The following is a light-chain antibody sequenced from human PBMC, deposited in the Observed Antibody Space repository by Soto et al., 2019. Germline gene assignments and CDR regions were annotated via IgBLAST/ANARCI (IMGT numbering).Light chain of an antibody. V-gene: IGKV3-11*01. CDR2: NAS. CDR3: QQRYNWPPLT. Sequence: EIMLTQSPATLSLSPGDSATLSCTASQDIRIFLAWYQQKPGQAPRLLIYNASQRATGIPARFTGSGSGTDFTLTIRSLGPEDFAVYYCQQRYNWPPLTFGGGTNVDIK. CDR1: QDIRIF. J-gene: IGKJ4*01.